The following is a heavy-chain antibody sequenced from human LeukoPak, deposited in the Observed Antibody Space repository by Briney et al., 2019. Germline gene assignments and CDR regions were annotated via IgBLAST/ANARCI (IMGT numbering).Heavy chain of an antibody. CDR1: GFTFSDYY. V-gene: IGHV3-11*05. CDR3: ARDLRGSGSSSDSNWFDP. J-gene: IGHJ5*02. Sequence: PGESLRLSCAASGFTFSDYYMRWIRQAPGKGLELVSYRRSSSSHTNYADSLKGRFTISRNNGKNSLYLQMNSLRAEDTAVYYCARDLRGSGSSSDSNWFDPWGKGNLVTVS. CDR2: RRSSSSHT. D-gene: IGHD3-10*01.